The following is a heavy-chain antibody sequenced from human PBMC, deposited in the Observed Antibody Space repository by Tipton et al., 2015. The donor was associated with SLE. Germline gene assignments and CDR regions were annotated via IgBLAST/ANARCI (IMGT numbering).Heavy chain of an antibody. J-gene: IGHJ3*02. CDR1: GHTFSDYF. V-gene: IGHV1-2*02. CDR3: AREGTYCGGDCYSWDI. Sequence: QVQLVQSGAEVKKPGASVKVSCKASGHTFSDYFIHWVRQAPGQGLEWMAWINPKSGGTKYAQKFQGRVTMTRDTSVSTVYMEVSWLTSDDTAVYYCAREGTYCGGDCYSWDIWGQGTMVTVSA. D-gene: IGHD2-21*01. CDR2: INPKSGGT.